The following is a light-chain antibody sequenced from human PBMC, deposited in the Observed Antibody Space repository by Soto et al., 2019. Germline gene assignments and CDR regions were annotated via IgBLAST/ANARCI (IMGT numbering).Light chain of an antibody. CDR1: SXDVGGYNY. CDR2: EVS. J-gene: IGLJ1*01. Sequence: QSVLTQPASVSGSPGQSITISCTGTSXDVGGYNYVSWYQQHPGKAPKLMISEVSNRPSGVSNRFSGSKSGNTASLTISGLQAEDEADYYCSSYASSSTYVLGTGTKVTVL. CDR3: SSYASSSTYV. V-gene: IGLV2-14*01.